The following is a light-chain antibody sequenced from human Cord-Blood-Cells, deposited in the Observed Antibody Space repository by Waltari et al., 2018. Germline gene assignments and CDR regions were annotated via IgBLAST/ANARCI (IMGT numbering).Light chain of an antibody. CDR3: QQYGSSPTT. CDR1: QSVSSSY. J-gene: IGKJ1*01. Sequence: ELVLTQSPGTLSLSPGERATLSCRASQSVSSSYLAWYQQKPGQAPRLLIYGASSSATGIPDRFSGSGSGTDFTLTIRKLEPEDFEVYYCQQYGSSPTTFGQGTKVEIK. V-gene: IGKV3-20*01. CDR2: GAS.